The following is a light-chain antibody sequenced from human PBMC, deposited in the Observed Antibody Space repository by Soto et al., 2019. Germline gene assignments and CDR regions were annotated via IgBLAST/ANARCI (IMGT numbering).Light chain of an antibody. Sequence: QSVLTQPRSVSGSPGQSVTISCTETSSDVGRYNYVSWYQQHSGKAPKLIIYDVTKRPSGVPDRFSGSKSGNTASLTISGLQAEDEVDYYCCSYAGGYIFVFGTGTKVTVL. CDR3: CSYAGGYIFV. V-gene: IGLV2-11*01. CDR1: SSDVGRYNY. J-gene: IGLJ1*01. CDR2: DVT.